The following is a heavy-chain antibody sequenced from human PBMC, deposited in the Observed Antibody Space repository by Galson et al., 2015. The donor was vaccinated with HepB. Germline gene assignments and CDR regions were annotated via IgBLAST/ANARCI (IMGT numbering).Heavy chain of an antibody. V-gene: IGHV3-74*01. Sequence: SLRLSCADSGFTFRSYWMLWVGQVPGEGRVGVRRINRVGSSTSYADYVKGRFTISRDNAKNTLYLQMSSLRAEDMAVYYCARGALSWSNVADLTYWGQGTLVTVSS. CDR2: INRVGSST. CDR1: GFTFRSYW. D-gene: IGHD3-3*01. CDR3: ARGALSWSNVADLTY. J-gene: IGHJ4*02.